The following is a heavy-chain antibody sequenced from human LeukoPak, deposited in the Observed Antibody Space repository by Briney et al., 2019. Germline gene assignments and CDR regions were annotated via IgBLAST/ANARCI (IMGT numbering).Heavy chain of an antibody. CDR3: AKDGQHYGRKPYYFDY. CDR1: GFTFSSYG. CDR2: ISYDGSNK. Sequence: PGRSLRLSCAASGFTFSSYGMHWVRQAPGKGLEWVAVISYDGSNKYYADSVKGRFTISRDNSKNTLYLQMNSLRAEDTAVYYCAKDGQHYGRKPYYFDYWGRGTLVTVSS. V-gene: IGHV3-30*18. J-gene: IGHJ4*02. D-gene: IGHD3-10*01.